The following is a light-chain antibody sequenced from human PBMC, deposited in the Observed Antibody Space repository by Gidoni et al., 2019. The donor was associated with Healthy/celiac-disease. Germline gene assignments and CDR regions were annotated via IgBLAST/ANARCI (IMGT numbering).Light chain of an antibody. V-gene: IGKV1-33*01. CDR2: DAS. Sequence: IQMTQSPSSLSASVGDRVTITCQASQDISNYLNWYQQKPGKAPKLLIYDASNLETGGPSRFSGSGSGTDFTFTISSLQPEDIATYYCQQYDNLLFTFGPGTKVDIK. J-gene: IGKJ3*01. CDR1: QDISNY. CDR3: QQYDNLLFT.